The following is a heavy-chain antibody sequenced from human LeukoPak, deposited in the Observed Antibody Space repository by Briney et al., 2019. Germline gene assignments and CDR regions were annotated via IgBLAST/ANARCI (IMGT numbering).Heavy chain of an antibody. CDR3: ARTTGNLLRMDV. CDR1: GGSISSYY. CDR2: IYYSGST. D-gene: IGHD4-11*01. Sequence: SETLSRTCTVSGGSISSYYWSWIRQPPGKGLEWIGYIYYSGSTIYNPSLKSRLTISVDTSKNQFSLKLSSVTAADTALYYCARTTGNLLRMDVWGQGTTVTVSS. V-gene: IGHV4-59*08. J-gene: IGHJ6*02.